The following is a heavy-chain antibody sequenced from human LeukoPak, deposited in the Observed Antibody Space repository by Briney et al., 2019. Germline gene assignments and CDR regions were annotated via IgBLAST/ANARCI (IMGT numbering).Heavy chain of an antibody. V-gene: IGHV3-53*01. CDR2: LYSGDGA. CDR1: GFTVSSNY. D-gene: IGHD2-2*01. CDR3: ASGARRTSCLDY. Sequence: PGGSLRLSCAASGFTVSSNYMGWVRQAPGEGLEWVSVLYSGDGAYYADSVKGRFSISRDNSKNTLYLQMNSLRAEDTAVYYCASGARRTSCLDYWGQGTLVTVSS. J-gene: IGHJ4*02.